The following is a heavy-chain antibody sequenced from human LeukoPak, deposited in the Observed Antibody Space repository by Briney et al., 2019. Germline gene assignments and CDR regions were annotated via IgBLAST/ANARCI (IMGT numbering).Heavy chain of an antibody. V-gene: IGHV1-2*02. CDR3: ARGDDFWSGILPDLVFDY. CDR2: INPNRGGT. CDR1: GYTFTGYY. Sequence: GASVKVSCKASGYTFTGYYMHWVRQAPGQGLEWMGWINPNRGGTNYAQKFQGRVNMTGDTSISTAYMELSRLRSDDTAVYYCARGDDFWSGILPDLVFDYWGQGTLVTVSS. D-gene: IGHD3-3*01. J-gene: IGHJ4*02.